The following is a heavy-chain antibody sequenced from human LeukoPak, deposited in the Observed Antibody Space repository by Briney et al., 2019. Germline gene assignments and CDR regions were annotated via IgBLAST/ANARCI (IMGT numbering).Heavy chain of an antibody. J-gene: IGHJ4*02. CDR1: GGTFSSYA. CDR3: ARDVVVTASPTRHSPGGY. D-gene: IGHD2-21*02. V-gene: IGHV1-69*05. CDR2: IIPIFGTA. Sequence: GSSVKVSCKASGGTFSSYAISWVRQAPGQGLEWMGGIIPIFGTANYAQKLQGRVTMTTDTSTSTAYMELRSLRSDDTAVYYCARDVVVTASPTRHSPGGYWGQGTLVTVSS.